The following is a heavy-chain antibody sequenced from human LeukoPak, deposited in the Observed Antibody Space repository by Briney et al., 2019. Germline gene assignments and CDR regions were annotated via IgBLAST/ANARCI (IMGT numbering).Heavy chain of an antibody. CDR3: ARETYSSGWSPNWFDP. V-gene: IGHV4-59*01. D-gene: IGHD6-19*01. J-gene: IGHJ5*02. CDR1: GGSISSYY. Sequence: MSSETLSLTCAVSGGSISSYYWSWIRQPPGKGLEWIGYIYYSGSTNYNPSLKSRVTISVDTSKNQFSLKLSSVTAADTAVYYCARETYSSGWSPNWFDPWGQGTLVTVSS. CDR2: IYYSGST.